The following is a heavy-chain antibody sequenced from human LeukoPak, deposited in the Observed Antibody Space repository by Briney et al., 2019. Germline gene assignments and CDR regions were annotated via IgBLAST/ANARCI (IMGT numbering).Heavy chain of an antibody. CDR2: TNPNSGGT. CDR3: ARAYTFTIFGVVIISPYGMDV. CDR1: GYTFTGYY. J-gene: IGHJ6*02. D-gene: IGHD3-3*01. Sequence: GASVKVSCKASGYTFTGYYMHWVRQAPGQGLEWMGWTNPNSGGTNYAQKFQGRVTMTRDTSISTAYMELSRLRSDDTAVYYCARAYTFTIFGVVIISPYGMDVWGQGTTVTVSS. V-gene: IGHV1-2*02.